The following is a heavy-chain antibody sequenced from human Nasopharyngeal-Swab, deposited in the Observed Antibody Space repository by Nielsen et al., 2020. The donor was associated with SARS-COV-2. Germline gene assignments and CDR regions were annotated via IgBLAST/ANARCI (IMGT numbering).Heavy chain of an antibody. CDR3: ARPGYSAWYFDL. Sequence: GESLKISCKGSGYSFTSYWISWVRQMPGKGLEWMGRIDPSDSYTNYSPSFQGHVTISADKSISTAYLQWSSLKASDTAMYYCARPGYSAWYFDLWGRGTLVTASS. CDR2: IDPSDSYT. D-gene: IGHD1-1*01. CDR1: GYSFTSYW. J-gene: IGHJ2*01. V-gene: IGHV5-10-1*01.